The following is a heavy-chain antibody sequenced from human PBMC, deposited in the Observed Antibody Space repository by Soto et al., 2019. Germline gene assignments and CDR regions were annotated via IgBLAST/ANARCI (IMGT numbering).Heavy chain of an antibody. CDR3: ARDPEGFTIFGVVITFDY. J-gene: IGHJ4*02. V-gene: IGHV3-48*01. CDR1: GFTFSSYS. CDR2: ISSSSSTI. D-gene: IGHD3-3*01. Sequence: GGSLRLCCAASGFTFSSYSMNWVRQAPGKGLEWVSYISSSSSTIYYADSVKGRFTISRDNAKNSLYLQMNSLRAEDTAVYYCARDPEGFTIFGVVITFDYWGQGTLVTVSS.